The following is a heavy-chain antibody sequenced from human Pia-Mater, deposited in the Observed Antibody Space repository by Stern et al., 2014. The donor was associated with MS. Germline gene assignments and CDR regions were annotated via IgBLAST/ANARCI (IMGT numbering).Heavy chain of an antibody. CDR1: GFTFDDYP. Sequence: QPVESGGVVVQPGGSLGLSCGASGFTFDDYPMHWVRQSPEKGLKWVSLISWNGETTDYVDSVKGRFIISRDNSNKSLYLQMNSLRIEDTALYYCVRGTYIYGDHWGQGTLVTVSS. CDR3: VRGTYIYGDH. CDR2: ISWNGETT. V-gene: IGHV3-43*01. D-gene: IGHD5-18*01. J-gene: IGHJ4*02.